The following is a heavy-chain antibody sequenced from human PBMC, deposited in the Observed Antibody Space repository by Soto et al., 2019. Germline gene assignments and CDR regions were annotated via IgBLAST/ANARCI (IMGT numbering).Heavy chain of an antibody. V-gene: IGHV4-34*01. J-gene: IGHJ4*02. CDR3: ATSYGNAWYTY. CDR2: INHSGST. CDR1: GGSFSGYY. Sequence: SETLSLTCAVYGGSFSGYYWIWIRQPPGKGLEWIGEINHSGSTNYNPSLKSRVTISVDTSKNQFTLQLTSVTVEDTAVYYCATSYGNAWYTYWGQGTQVTVSS. D-gene: IGHD6-13*01.